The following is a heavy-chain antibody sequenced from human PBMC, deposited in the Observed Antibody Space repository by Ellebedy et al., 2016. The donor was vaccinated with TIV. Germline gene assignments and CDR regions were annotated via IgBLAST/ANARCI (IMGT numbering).Heavy chain of an antibody. CDR2: ILKDGTNE. D-gene: IGHD6-19*01. CDR1: GFAFSKYC. J-gene: IGHJ4*02. Sequence: GESLKISCAASGFAFSKYCMHWVRQAPGKGLEGVASILKDGTNEEYADSVTGRFTIYRDNSKNTLYLQMNSLRNEDTAVYYCVRDFGRIVVASTYWGQGASVTVS. CDR3: VRDFGRIVVASTY. V-gene: IGHV3-30*04.